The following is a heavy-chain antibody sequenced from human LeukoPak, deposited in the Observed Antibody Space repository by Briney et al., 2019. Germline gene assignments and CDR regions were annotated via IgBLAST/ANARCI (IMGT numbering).Heavy chain of an antibody. CDR1: GFTFSNPW. CDR2: IRDKPDGGTT. V-gene: IGHV3-15*01. J-gene: IGHJ6*02. D-gene: IGHD2-2*01. CDR3: TTDNAPGMDV. Sequence: NPGGSLRLSCAASGFTFSNPWMSWVRQAPGKGLEWVGLIRDKPDGGTTDYAAPVKGRFTISRDDSKSMLYLQMNSLKTEDTAVYYCTTDNAPGMDVWGQGTTVTVSS.